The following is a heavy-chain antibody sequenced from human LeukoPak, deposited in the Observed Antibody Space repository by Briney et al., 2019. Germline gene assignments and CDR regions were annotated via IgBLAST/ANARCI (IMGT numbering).Heavy chain of an antibody. Sequence: SETLSLTCTVSGGSISSSSYYWGWIPQPPGKGLEWIGSIYYSGSTYYNPSLKSRVTISVATSKNQLSLKLSSLTAADTAVYFCARHWFGEPRVGFDYWGQGTLVTVSS. J-gene: IGHJ4*02. CDR3: ARHWFGEPRVGFDY. CDR2: IYYSGST. D-gene: IGHD3-10*01. V-gene: IGHV4-39*01. CDR1: GGSISSSSYY.